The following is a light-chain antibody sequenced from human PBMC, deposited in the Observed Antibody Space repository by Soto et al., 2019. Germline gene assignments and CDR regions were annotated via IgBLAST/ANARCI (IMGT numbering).Light chain of an antibody. CDR3: GSWDGSLSAVV. CDR2: DNY. Sequence: QSVLTQPPSVSAASGQTVTISCSGSGSSIGSNYVSWYQQLPGTAPKLLVYDNYERPSGIPDRFSGSKSGTSATLGITGLQAGDEADYYCGSWDGSLSAVVFGGGTKLTVL. CDR1: GSSIGSNY. V-gene: IGLV1-51*01. J-gene: IGLJ2*01.